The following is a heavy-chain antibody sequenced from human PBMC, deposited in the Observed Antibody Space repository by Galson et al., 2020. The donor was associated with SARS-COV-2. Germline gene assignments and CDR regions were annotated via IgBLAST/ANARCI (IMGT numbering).Heavy chain of an antibody. V-gene: IGHV4-59*01. CDR2: IYYTGGT. J-gene: IGHJ4*02. Sequence: ASETLSLTCTVSGGSIINYYWGWIRQPPGKGLEWIGYIYYTGGTNYNPSLKSRLTMSVDTSKNQFSLKLRSVTAADTAIYYCARDKVAKTVADHTLDDWGPGTLVTVSS. CDR1: GGSIINYY. CDR3: ARDKVAKTVADHTLDD. D-gene: IGHD2-15*01.